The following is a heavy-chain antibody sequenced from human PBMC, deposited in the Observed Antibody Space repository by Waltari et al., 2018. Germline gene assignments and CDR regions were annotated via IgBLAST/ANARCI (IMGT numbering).Heavy chain of an antibody. CDR2: IFHTGST. D-gene: IGHD7-27*01. CDR1: GGSISNSNW. CDR3: ARAHWGFDF. J-gene: IGHJ4*02. Sequence: QVQLQESGPGLVKPSGTLSLTCAVSGGSISNSNWWRWVRQPPGKGLELIGEIFHTGSTKYNYSPSLKSRVTMSLDKSKNQFSLKLNSVTAADTAVYYCARAHWGFDFWGQGVLVTVSS. V-gene: IGHV4-4*02.